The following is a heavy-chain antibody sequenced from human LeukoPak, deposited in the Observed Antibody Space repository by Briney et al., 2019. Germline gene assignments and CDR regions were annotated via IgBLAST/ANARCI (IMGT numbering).Heavy chain of an antibody. Sequence: GGFLRLSCAASGFTVSSNFMSWVRQAPGKGLECVSVIYSRGGTYYADSVQGRFTISRDASKNTLFLQMNSLRADDTAVYYCARGLPYGDYQNYWGQGTLVTVSS. D-gene: IGHD4-17*01. J-gene: IGHJ4*02. CDR2: IYSRGGT. V-gene: IGHV3-53*01. CDR3: ARGLPYGDYQNY. CDR1: GFTVSSNF.